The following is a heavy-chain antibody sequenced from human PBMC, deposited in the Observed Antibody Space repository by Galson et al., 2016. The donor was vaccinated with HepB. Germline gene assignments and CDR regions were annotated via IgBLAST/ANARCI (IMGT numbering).Heavy chain of an antibody. D-gene: IGHD6-25*01. J-gene: IGHJ6*02. V-gene: IGHV3-11*06. CDR3: VKTARLADV. CDR2: ISQTGSDT. CDR1: GFTFSDYY. Sequence: SLRLSCAASGFTFSDYYMNWIRQAPGMELEWVSYISQTGSDTNYADSGRGRFTIFRDKVKKSVYLQMNSLRVEDTAVHYCVKTARLADVWGQGTAVTVSS.